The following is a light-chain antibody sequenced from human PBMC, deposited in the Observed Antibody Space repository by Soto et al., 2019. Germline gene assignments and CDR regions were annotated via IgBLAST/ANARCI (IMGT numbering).Light chain of an antibody. CDR1: SSDVGSSNG. J-gene: IGLJ1*01. CDR3: SSYTTSTTHV. V-gene: IGLV2-18*02. Sequence: QSALTQPPSVSGSPGQSVAISCTGTSSDVGSSNGVSWYQQPPGTAPKLMIYDVSNRPSGVPDRFSGSKSGNTASLTISGLQADDEADYYCSSYTTSTTHVFGTVTEVTDL. CDR2: DVS.